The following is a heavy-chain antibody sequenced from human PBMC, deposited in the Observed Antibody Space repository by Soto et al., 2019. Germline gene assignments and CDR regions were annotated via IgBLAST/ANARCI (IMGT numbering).Heavy chain of an antibody. J-gene: IGHJ6*02. D-gene: IGHD3-22*01. CDR1: VYTFPSYA. CDR3: AGPYYERNYCYGMDD. Sequence: ASVKVPCQASVYTFPSYAMHWLRQAPGQRLEWMGWINAGNGNTKYAQKFQGRVTITRDTSASTDYMELSSLRSEDTAVYYCAGPYYERNYCYGMDDWGQGTTVTVSS. V-gene: IGHV1-3*01. CDR2: INAGNGNT.